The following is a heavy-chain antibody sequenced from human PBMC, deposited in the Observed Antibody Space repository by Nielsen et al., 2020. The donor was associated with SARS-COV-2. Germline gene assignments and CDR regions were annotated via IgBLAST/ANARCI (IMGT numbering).Heavy chain of an antibody. CDR1: GFPFSSYW. D-gene: IGHD3-3*01. J-gene: IGHJ4*02. CDR3: ARDSGGYYDSWSGYLYN. V-gene: IGHV3-74*01. Sequence: GESLKISCAASGFPFSSYWMHWVRQAPGKGLVWVSRINNDGSSTTYADSVKGRFTISRDNAKSTLYLQMHSLRAEDTAVYYCARDSGGYYDSWSGYLYNWGLGTRVTVSS. CDR2: INNDGSST.